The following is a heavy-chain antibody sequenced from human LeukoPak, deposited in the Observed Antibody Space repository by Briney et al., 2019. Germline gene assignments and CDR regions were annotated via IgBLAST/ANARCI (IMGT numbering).Heavy chain of an antibody. D-gene: IGHD6-13*01. V-gene: IGHV7-4-1*02. CDR3: ARRAIAAAGTIDY. Sequence: ASVKVSCKASSYTFTRYGISWVRQAPGQGLEWMGWINTNTGNPTYAQGFTGRFVFSLDTSVSTAYLQISSLKAEDTAVYYCARRAIAAAGTIDYWGQGTLVTVSS. CDR2: INTNTGNP. CDR1: SYTFTRYG. J-gene: IGHJ4*02.